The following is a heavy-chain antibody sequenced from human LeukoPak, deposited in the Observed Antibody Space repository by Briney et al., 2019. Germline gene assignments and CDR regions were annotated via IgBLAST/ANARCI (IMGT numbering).Heavy chain of an antibody. J-gene: IGHJ4*02. CDR1: GYTFTSYG. Sequence: ASVKVSCKASGYTFTSYGISWVRQAPGQGLEWMGWISAYNGNTNYAQKLQGRVTMTTDTFTSTAYMELRSLRSDDTAVYYCARDSVFRDMNLLDYWGQGTLVTVSS. CDR3: ARDSVFRDMNLLDY. V-gene: IGHV1-18*01. CDR2: ISAYNGNT. D-gene: IGHD2-15*01.